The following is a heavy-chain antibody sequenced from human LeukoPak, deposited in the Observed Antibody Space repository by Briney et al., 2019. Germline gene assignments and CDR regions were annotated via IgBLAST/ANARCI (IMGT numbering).Heavy chain of an antibody. Sequence: SGGSLRLSCAASGFSFDDYAMHWVRQAPGEGLEWVSLISWDGGTTYYADSVKGRFTISRDNSKDSLYLQMNSLRGEDTAFYYCTTHPDYSRSIYNMDVWGKGTPVTVSS. CDR1: GFSFDDYA. CDR2: ISWDGGTT. J-gene: IGHJ6*03. D-gene: IGHD6-13*01. V-gene: IGHV3-43D*04. CDR3: TTHPDYSRSIYNMDV.